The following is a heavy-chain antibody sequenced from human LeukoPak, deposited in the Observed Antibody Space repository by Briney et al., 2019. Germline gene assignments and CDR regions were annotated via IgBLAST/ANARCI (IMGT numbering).Heavy chain of an antibody. CDR3: AKNEGGANYYFDY. Sequence: RSGGSLRLSCAASGFTLSSYGMHWVRQAPGKGLEWVALIPYDGTNKYYADSVKGRFTISRDNSKNALYLQMNSLRAEDTAVYYCAKNEGGANYYFDYWGQGTLVTVSS. J-gene: IGHJ4*02. CDR2: IPYDGTNK. V-gene: IGHV3-30*18. D-gene: IGHD1-1*01. CDR1: GFTLSSYG.